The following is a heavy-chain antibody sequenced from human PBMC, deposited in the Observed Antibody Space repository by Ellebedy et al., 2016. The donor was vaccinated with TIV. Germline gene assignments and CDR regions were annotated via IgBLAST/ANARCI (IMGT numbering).Heavy chain of an antibody. J-gene: IGHJ3*02. Sequence: SETLSLTXTVSGGSISSYYWSWIRQPAGKGLEWIGRMFTSGSTNVNPSLKSRVTMSVDTSKNQFSLKLSSVTAADTAVYYCARAPPARYYDSSGYLGDAFDIWGQGTMVTVSS. CDR1: GGSISSYY. CDR2: MFTSGST. D-gene: IGHD3-22*01. CDR3: ARAPPARYYDSSGYLGDAFDI. V-gene: IGHV4-4*07.